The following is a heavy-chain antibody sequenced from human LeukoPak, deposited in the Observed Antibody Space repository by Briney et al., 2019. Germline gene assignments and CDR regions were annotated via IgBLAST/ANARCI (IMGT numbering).Heavy chain of an antibody. CDR3: ATARERWLQSTTGNAFDI. Sequence: ASVKVSCKVSGYTLTELSMHWVRQAPGKGLEWMGGFDPEDGETIYAQKFQGRVTMTEDTSTDTAYMELSSLRSEDTAVYYCATARERWLQSTTGNAFDIWGQGTMVTVSS. V-gene: IGHV1-24*01. CDR1: GYTLTELS. J-gene: IGHJ3*02. CDR2: FDPEDGET. D-gene: IGHD5-24*01.